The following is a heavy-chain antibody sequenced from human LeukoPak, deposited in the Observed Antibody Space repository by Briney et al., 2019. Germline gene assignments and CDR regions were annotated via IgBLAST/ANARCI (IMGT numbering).Heavy chain of an antibody. CDR1: GGSITTSSYY. J-gene: IGHJ5*02. CDR2: VHYSGST. CDR3: ARSNTISTEFDP. V-gene: IGHV4-39*07. D-gene: IGHD3-9*01. Sequence: PSETLSLTCSVSGGSITTSSYYWGWIRQPPGRGLEWIGSVHYSGSTSYNPSLKSRVTTSVDTSKNQFSLKLNSVTAADTAVYYCARSNTISTEFDPWGQGTLVTVSS.